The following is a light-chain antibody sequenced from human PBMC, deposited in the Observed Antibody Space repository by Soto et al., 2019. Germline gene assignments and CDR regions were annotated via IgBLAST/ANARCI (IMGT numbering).Light chain of an antibody. V-gene: IGKV3-20*01. CDR3: QQYGNSPLT. J-gene: IGKJ1*01. CDR1: QSVSSSY. CDR2: GAS. Sequence: EIVLTQSPGTLSLSPGERATLSCRASQSVSSSYLAWYQQKPGQAPRLLIYGASSRATGIPDRFSGSGSGTDFTLTINRLEPEDFAVYYCQQYGNSPLTFDQGTKGEIK.